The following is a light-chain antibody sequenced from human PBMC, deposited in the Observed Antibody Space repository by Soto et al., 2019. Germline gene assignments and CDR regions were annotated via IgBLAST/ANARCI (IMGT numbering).Light chain of an antibody. Sequence: QSVLTQPPSASGTPGQRVSISCSGSSSNIGSNSVNWYQQLPGTAPKLLIYSNNQRPSGVPDRISGSKSGTSGSLAISGLQSEDEADYYCAAWDDSLNGPVFGTGTKLTVL. J-gene: IGLJ1*01. CDR1: SSNIGSNS. CDR3: AAWDDSLNGPV. CDR2: SNN. V-gene: IGLV1-44*01.